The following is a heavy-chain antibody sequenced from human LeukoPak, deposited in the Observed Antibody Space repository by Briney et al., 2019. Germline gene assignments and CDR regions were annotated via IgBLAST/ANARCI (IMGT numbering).Heavy chain of an antibody. J-gene: IGHJ4*02. CDR2: ISWDGGST. CDR1: GFTFDDYA. Sequence: AGGSLRLSCAASGFTFDDYAMHWVRQAPGKGLEWVSLISWDGGSTCYADSVKGRFTISRDNSKNSLYLQMNSLRAEDTALYYCAKTIAQGYFDYWGQGTLVTVSS. V-gene: IGHV3-43D*03. CDR3: AKTIAQGYFDY.